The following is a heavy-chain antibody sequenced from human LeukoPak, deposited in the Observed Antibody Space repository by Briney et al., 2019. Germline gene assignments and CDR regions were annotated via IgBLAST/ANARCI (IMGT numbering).Heavy chain of an antibody. Sequence: PSETLSLTCTVSGGSISSYYWSWIRQPPGKGLEWIGYIYYSGSTNYNPSLKNRVTISVDTSKNQFSLKLSSVTAADTAVYYCARVDSSSWGISFDYWGQGTLVTVSS. CDR1: GGSISSYY. V-gene: IGHV4-59*01. D-gene: IGHD6-13*01. J-gene: IGHJ4*02. CDR2: IYYSGST. CDR3: ARVDSSSWGISFDY.